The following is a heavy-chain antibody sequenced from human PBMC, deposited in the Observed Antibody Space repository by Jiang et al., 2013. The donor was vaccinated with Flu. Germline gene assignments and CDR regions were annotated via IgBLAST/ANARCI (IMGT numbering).Heavy chain of an antibody. V-gene: IGHV5-51*01. CDR3: ARSRSISNAWFNWFDP. CDR2: IYPGDSDT. CDR1: GYSFTSYW. J-gene: IGHJ5*02. Sequence: GESLKISCKGSGYSFTSYWIGWVRQMPGKGLEWMGIIYPGDSDTRYSPSFQGQVTISADKSINTTYLQWSSLKTSDTAMYYCARSRSISNAWFNWFDPWGQGTPVTVSS. D-gene: IGHD3-9*01.